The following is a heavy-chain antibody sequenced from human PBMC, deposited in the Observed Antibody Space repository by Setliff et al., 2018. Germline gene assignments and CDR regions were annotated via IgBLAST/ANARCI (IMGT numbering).Heavy chain of an antibody. D-gene: IGHD6-19*01. CDR1: GGSISSANYY. J-gene: IGHJ4*02. CDR2: IYSSGST. CDR3: AKEHMAVTGAFDD. Sequence: SETLSLTCTVSGGSISSANYYWTWIRQPAGKGLEWIGYIYSSGSTKYNPSLKSRVTISLDTSKKQFSLKLTSVIAADTAMYYFAKEHMAVTGAFDDWGPGTLVTVSS. V-gene: IGHV4-61*09.